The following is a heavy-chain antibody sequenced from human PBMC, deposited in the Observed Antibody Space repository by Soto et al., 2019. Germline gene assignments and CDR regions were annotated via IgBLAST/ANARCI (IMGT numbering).Heavy chain of an antibody. V-gene: IGHV3-30*18. J-gene: IGHJ6*02. CDR1: GLTFSDSG. CDR2: ISFDGSER. Sequence: ESGGGVVQPGTSLRLSCVVSGLTFSDSGMHWVRQAPGKGLGWVAVISFDGSERHYRDSVKGRFSISIDNSRNTLYLQMNSLRGDDSAVYYCANGKEGVLYYYGMDVWGQVSTVTVSS. D-gene: IGHD1-1*01. CDR3: ANGKEGVLYYYGMDV.